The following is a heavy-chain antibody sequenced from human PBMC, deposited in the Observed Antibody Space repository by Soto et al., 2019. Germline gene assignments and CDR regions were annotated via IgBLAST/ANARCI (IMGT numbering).Heavy chain of an antibody. CDR1: GGSFSGYY. D-gene: IGHD3-10*01. Sequence: QVQLQQWGAGLLKPSETLSLTCAVYGGSFSGYYWSWIRQPPGKGLEWIGEINHSGSTNYNPSLKSRVTISVDTSKNQFSLKLSSVTAADTAVYYCARGRNNLLLFGEFHTPYGMDVWGQGTTVTVSS. CDR2: INHSGST. CDR3: ARGRNNLLLFGEFHTPYGMDV. J-gene: IGHJ6*02. V-gene: IGHV4-34*01.